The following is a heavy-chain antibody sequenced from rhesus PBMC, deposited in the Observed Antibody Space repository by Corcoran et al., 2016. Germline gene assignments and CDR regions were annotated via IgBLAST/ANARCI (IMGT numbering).Heavy chain of an antibody. CDR2: IRSGGTT. Sequence: QVQLQQWGEGLVTPSETLSLTCAVYGGSISSNYWSWIRQPPGKGLEWIGRIRSGGTTNYNPSLMSRVTISIDTSKNRFSLKLSSVTAADTAVYYCARGGGSSYLRLGYWGQGVLVTVSS. CDR3: ARGGGSSYLRLGY. CDR1: GGSISSNY. V-gene: IGHV4-160*01. D-gene: IGHD4-29*01. J-gene: IGHJ4*01.